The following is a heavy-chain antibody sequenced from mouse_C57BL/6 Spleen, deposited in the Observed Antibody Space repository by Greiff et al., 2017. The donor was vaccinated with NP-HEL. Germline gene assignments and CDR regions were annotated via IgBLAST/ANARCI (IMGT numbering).Heavy chain of an antibody. CDR2: ISDGGSYT. D-gene: IGHD5-5*01. Sequence: EVHLVESGGGLVKPGGSLKLSCAASGFTFSSYAMSWVRQTPEKRLEWVATISDGGSYTYYPDNVKGRFTISRDNAKNNLYLQMSHLKSEDTAMYYCARSLYLYYAMDYWGQGTSVTVSS. V-gene: IGHV5-4*01. CDR3: ARSLYLYYAMDY. J-gene: IGHJ4*01. CDR1: GFTFSSYA.